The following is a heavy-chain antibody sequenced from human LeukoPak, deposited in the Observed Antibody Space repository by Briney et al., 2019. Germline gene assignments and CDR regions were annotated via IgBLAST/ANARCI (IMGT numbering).Heavy chain of an antibody. J-gene: IGHJ4*02. CDR1: GYSFTNFW. CDR3: ASRSGSYFDY. Sequence: GESLKISCKGSGYSFTNFWIGWVRQMPGKGLEWMGIIHPGDSDTRYSPSFQGQVTISADKSISTAYLQWNSLKASDTAMYYCASRSGSYFDYWGQGTLVTVSS. D-gene: IGHD1-26*01. V-gene: IGHV5-51*01. CDR2: IHPGDSDT.